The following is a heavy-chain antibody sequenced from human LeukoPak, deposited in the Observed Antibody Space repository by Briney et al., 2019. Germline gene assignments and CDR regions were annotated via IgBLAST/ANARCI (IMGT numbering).Heavy chain of an antibody. Sequence: PGGSLRLSCAASGFTFTDYYMSWIRQAPGKGLEWLSYISGSGTITYYGDSVKGRFTISRDNAKSSQYLQMNSLRAEDTAVYYCARPRYCSSTSCYEDAFDIWGQGTMVTVSS. CDR1: GFTFTDYY. D-gene: IGHD2-2*01. V-gene: IGHV3-11*04. CDR2: ISGSGTIT. J-gene: IGHJ3*02. CDR3: ARPRYCSSTSCYEDAFDI.